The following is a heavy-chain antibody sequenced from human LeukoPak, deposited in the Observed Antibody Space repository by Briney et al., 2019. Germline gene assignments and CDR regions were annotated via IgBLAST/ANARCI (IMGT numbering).Heavy chain of an antibody. CDR1: GFTFSNAW. D-gene: IGHD2-2*01. J-gene: IGHJ5*02. CDR2: IKSKTDGGTT. CDR3: TTDCSSTSFYLGWFDP. V-gene: IGHV3-15*01. Sequence: PGGSLRLSCAASGFTFSNAWMSWVRQAPGKGLEWVGRIKSKTDGGTTDYAAPVKGRFTISRDDSKNTLYLQMNSLKAEDTAVYYCTTDCSSTSFYLGWFDPWGQGTLVTVSS.